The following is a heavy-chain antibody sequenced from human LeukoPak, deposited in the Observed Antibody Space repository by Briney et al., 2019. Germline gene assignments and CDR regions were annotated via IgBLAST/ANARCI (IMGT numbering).Heavy chain of an antibody. D-gene: IGHD5-12*01. V-gene: IGHV4-39*07. CDR1: GFTFSSYA. CDR2: IYYSGST. J-gene: IGHJ4*02. Sequence: GSLRLSCAASGFTFSSYAMSWVRQAPGKGLEWIGSIYYSGSTYYNPSLKSRVTISVDTSKNQFSLKLSSVTAADTAVYYCARDLKRGGYEYWGQGTLVTVSS. CDR3: ARDLKRGGYEY.